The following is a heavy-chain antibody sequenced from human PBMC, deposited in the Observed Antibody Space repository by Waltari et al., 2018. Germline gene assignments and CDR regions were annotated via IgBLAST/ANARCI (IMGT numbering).Heavy chain of an antibody. CDR3: ARIRGGSSSSLGVDY. CDR1: GGTFSSYA. V-gene: IGHV1-69*11. Sequence: QVQLVQSGAEVKKPGSSVKVSCKASGGTFSSYAISWVRQAPGQGLEWMGGIIPILGRANYAQKCQGRVTITADESTSTAYMELSSLISEDTAVYYCARIRGGSSSSLGVDYWGQGTLVTVSS. D-gene: IGHD6-6*01. J-gene: IGHJ4*02. CDR2: IIPILGRA.